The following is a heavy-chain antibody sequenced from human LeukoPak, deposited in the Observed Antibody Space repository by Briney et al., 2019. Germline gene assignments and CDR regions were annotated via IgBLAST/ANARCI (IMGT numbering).Heavy chain of an antibody. J-gene: IGHJ4*02. Sequence: GGSLRLSCAASGFTFSSYAMSWVRQARGKGLEWVSAISGSGGSTYYADSVKGRFTISRDNSKNTLYLQMNSLRAEDTAVYYCASMVAATLHYFDYWGQGTLVTVSS. CDR2: ISGSGGST. D-gene: IGHD2-15*01. CDR3: ASMVAATLHYFDY. CDR1: GFTFSSYA. V-gene: IGHV3-23*01.